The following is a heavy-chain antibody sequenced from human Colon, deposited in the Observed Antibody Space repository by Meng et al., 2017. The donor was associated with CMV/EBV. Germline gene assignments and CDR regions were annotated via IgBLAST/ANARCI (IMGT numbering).Heavy chain of an antibody. CDR3: AREAYGDHGWFDV. V-gene: IGHV3-30-3*01. CDR2: ISYDGSNK. CDR1: GFTFSSYA. J-gene: IGHJ5*02. D-gene: IGHD4-17*01. Sequence: GGSLRLSCAASGFTFSSYAMHWVRQAPGKGLEWVAVISYDGSNKYYADSVKGRFTISRDNSKNTLYLQMNSLRAEDTAVYYCAREAYGDHGWFDVWGQGTLVTVSS.